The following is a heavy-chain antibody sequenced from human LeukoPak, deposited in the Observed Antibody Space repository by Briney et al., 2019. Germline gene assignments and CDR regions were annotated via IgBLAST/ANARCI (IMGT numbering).Heavy chain of an antibody. D-gene: IGHD6-19*01. J-gene: IGHJ2*01. CDR2: IYYSGST. Sequence: SETLSLTCTVSGGSISSYYWSWIRQPPGKGLEWIGYIYYSGSTNYNPSLKSRVTISVDTSKNQFSLKLSSVTAADTAVYYCAKTVAGYWYFDLWGRGTLVTVSS. V-gene: IGHV4-59*08. CDR1: GGSISSYY. CDR3: AKTVAGYWYFDL.